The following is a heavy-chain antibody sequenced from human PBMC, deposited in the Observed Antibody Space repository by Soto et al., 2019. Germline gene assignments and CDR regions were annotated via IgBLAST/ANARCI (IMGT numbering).Heavy chain of an antibody. D-gene: IGHD3-3*01. CDR1: GGTFSSYA. CDR3: ARHNIGRFLGWLPSYYYYYGMDV. V-gene: IGHV1-69*13. Sequence: SVKVSCKASGGTFSSYAISWVRQAPGQGLEWMGGIIPIFGTANYAQKFQGRVTITADESTSTAYMELSSLRSEDTAVYYCARHNIGRFLGWLPSYYYYYGMDVWGQGTTVTVSS. CDR2: IIPIFGTA. J-gene: IGHJ6*02.